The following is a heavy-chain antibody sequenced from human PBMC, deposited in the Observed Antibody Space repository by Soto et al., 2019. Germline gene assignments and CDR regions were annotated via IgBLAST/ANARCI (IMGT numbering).Heavy chain of an antibody. J-gene: IGHJ6*02. D-gene: IGHD3-3*01. Sequence: GGSLRLSCAASGFTFSSYAMHWVRQAPGKGLEWVAVISYDGSNKYYADSVKGRFSISRDNSKNTLYLQMNSLRAEDTAVYYCARGDLAIFGVVIRTENYGMDVWGQGTTVTVSS. V-gene: IGHV3-30-3*01. CDR3: ARGDLAIFGVVIRTENYGMDV. CDR1: GFTFSSYA. CDR2: ISYDGSNK.